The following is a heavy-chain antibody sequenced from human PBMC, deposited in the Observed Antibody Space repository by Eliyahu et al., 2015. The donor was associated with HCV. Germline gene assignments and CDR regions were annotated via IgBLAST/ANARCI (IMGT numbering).Heavy chain of an antibody. V-gene: IGHV1-69*01. J-gene: IGHJ3*02. Sequence: LEWMGGIIPIFGTANYAQKFQGRVTITADESTSTAYMELSSLRSEDTAVYYCARDLGVVVAATSAAFDIWGQGTMVTVSS. CDR2: IIPIFGTA. CDR3: ARDLGVVVAATSAAFDI. D-gene: IGHD2-15*01.